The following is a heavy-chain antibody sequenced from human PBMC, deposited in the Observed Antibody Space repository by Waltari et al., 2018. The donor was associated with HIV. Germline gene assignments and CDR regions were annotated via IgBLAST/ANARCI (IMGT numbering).Heavy chain of an antibody. V-gene: IGHV4-38-2*01. CDR3: GCESTSSGRFDP. D-gene: IGHD2-2*01. CDR2: IYHSGIT. Sequence: QVQLQESGPGLVKPSETLSLTCAVSGYSISSGYYWGWLRQPPGKGLEWIGSIYHSGITYYNPSLKSRVTISVDTSKNQFSLKLSSVTAADTAVYYCGCESTSSGRFDPWGQGTLVTVSS. CDR1: GYSISSGYY. J-gene: IGHJ5*02.